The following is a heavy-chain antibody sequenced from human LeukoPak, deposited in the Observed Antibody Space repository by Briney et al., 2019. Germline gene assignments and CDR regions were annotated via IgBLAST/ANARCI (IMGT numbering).Heavy chain of an antibody. CDR1: GFVFRNFN. CDR2: ITGSGTY. V-gene: IGHV3-21*04. Sequence: GGSLRLSCAASGFVFRNFNMNWVRQAPGKALEWVSLITGSGTYYAESVRGRFSMSRDNAKNSLYLQMNNLRAEDTAVYYCARVWDYTVYYATSGDAFDIWGQGTMVTVSS. CDR3: ARVWDYTVYYATSGDAFDI. J-gene: IGHJ3*02. D-gene: IGHD3-22*01.